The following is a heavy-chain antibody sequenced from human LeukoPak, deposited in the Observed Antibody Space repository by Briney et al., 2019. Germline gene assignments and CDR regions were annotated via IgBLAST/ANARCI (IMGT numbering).Heavy chain of an antibody. J-gene: IGHJ3*01. CDR3: GTRLLYYDVPTGMVVLPSTFLM. V-gene: IGHV4-59*01. CDR2: IYYSGST. Sequence: SETLSLTWTVSGGSISSYYWSWIRQPPGKGLQWIGYIYYSGSTNYNPSLKSRVTISVDTSKTQFSLKLSSVTAADTAMYHCGTRLLYYDVPTGMVVLPSTFLMWGERTMVPVSS. CDR1: GGSISSYY. D-gene: IGHD3-9*01.